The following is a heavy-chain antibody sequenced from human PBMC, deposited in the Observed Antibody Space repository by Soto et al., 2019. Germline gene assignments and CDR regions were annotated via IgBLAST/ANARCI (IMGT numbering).Heavy chain of an antibody. D-gene: IGHD3-3*01. Sequence: EVQLVESGGGLVKPGGSLRLSCAASGFTFSSYSMNWVRQAPGKGLEWVSSISSSSSYIYYADSVKGRFTISRDNAKNSLYLQMNSLRAEDTAAYYCARLGGVFWSGYPTPDHYYYGMDVWGQGTTVTVSS. CDR1: GFTFSSYS. V-gene: IGHV3-21*01. CDR3: ARLGGVFWSGYPTPDHYYYGMDV. CDR2: ISSSSSYI. J-gene: IGHJ6*02.